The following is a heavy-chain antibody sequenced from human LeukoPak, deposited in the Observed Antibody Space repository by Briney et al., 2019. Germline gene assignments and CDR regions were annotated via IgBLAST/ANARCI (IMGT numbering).Heavy chain of an antibody. J-gene: IGHJ6*03. D-gene: IGHD6-19*01. CDR3: AVAGTPLYYYYYMDV. CDR1: GFTFNSYS. Sequence: GGSLRLSCAASGFTFNSYSMNWVRQAPGKGLEWVSSINHSGSYKYYADSVNGRFTISRDNAKNSLYLQMNSLRAEDTAVYYCAVAGTPLYYYYYMDVWGKGTTVTVSS. V-gene: IGHV3-21*01. CDR2: INHSGSYK.